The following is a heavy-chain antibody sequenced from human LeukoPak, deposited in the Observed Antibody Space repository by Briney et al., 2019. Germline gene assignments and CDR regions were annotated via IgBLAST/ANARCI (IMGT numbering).Heavy chain of an antibody. D-gene: IGHD6-13*01. V-gene: IGHV2-70*11. CDR3: ARIPGIAAGGAFDI. CDR2: IDWDDDK. CDR1: GFPLSTSGMC. Sequence: SGPALVKPTQTLTLTCTFSGFPLSTSGMCVSWIRQPPGKALEWLARIDWDDDKYYSTSLKTRLTISKDTSKNQVVLTMTNMDPVDTATYYCARIPGIAAGGAFDIWGQGTMVTVSS. J-gene: IGHJ3*02.